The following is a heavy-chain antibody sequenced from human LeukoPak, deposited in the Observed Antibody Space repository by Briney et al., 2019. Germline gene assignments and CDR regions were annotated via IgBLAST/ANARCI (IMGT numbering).Heavy chain of an antibody. CDR3: ARDGYCSGGSCYNGADY. CDR1: GYTFTSYG. CDR2: ISAYNGNT. V-gene: IGHV1-18*01. D-gene: IGHD2-15*01. J-gene: IGHJ4*02. Sequence: ASVKVSCNASGYTFTSYGISWVRQAPGQGLEWMGWISAYNGNTNYAQKLQGRVTMTTDTSTSTAYMELRSLRSDDTAVYYCARDGYCSGGSCYNGADYWGQGTLVTVSS.